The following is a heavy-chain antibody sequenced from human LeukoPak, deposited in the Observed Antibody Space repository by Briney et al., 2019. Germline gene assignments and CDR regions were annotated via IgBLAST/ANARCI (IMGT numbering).Heavy chain of an antibody. CDR1: GYTFTGYY. CDR3: ANRLGYCIGGSGTQGDY. D-gene: IGHD2-15*01. J-gene: IGHJ4*02. V-gene: IGHV1-2*02. Sequence: ASVKVSCKASGYTFTGYYMHWVRQAPGQGLEWMGWINTNSGGTTYAQKFQGRVPMTSDTSISTAYMELSRLRSDDTAVYYCANRLGYCIGGSGTQGDYCGQGTLVTVSS. CDR2: INTNSGGT.